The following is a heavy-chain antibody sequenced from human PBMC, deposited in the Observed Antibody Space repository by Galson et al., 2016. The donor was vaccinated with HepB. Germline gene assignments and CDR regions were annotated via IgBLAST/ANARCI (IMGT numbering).Heavy chain of an antibody. J-gene: IGHJ3*02. CDR1: GGSFGGYD. CDR3: ARPSDIWSSDSRPGAFNI. Sequence: SETLSLTCVVSGGSFGGYDWSWIRQPPGQGLEWIGEINHSGRTNYNPSLKSRVTISIDTSQNQFSLRLSSVTATDTAVYYCARPSDIWSSDSRPGAFNIWGQGTMVSVSS. CDR2: INHSGRT. V-gene: IGHV4-34*01. D-gene: IGHD3-3*01.